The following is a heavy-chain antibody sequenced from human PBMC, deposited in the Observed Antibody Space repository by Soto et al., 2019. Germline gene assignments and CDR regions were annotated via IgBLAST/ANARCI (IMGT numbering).Heavy chain of an antibody. CDR1: GYTFTSYG. J-gene: IGHJ6*03. CDR3: ARVNAVGTVTTYYYYYYMDV. D-gene: IGHD4-4*01. V-gene: IGHV1-18*01. Sequence: ASVKVSCKASGYTFTSYGISWVRQAPGQGLEWMGWISAYNGNTNYAQKLQGRVTMTTDTSTSTAYMELRSLRSDDTAVYYCARVNAVGTVTTYYYYYYMDVWGKGTTVTVSS. CDR2: ISAYNGNT.